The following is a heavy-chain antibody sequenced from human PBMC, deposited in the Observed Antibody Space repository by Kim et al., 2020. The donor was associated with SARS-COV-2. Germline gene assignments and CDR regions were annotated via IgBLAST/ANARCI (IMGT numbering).Heavy chain of an antibody. CDR3: ARVALGYCSSTSCHKGFDP. V-gene: IGHV4-59*01. D-gene: IGHD2-2*01. CDR2: IYYSGIT. CDR1: GGSISSYY. J-gene: IGHJ5*02. Sequence: SETLSLTCSVSGGSISSYYWSWIRQPPGKGLEWIGYIYYSGITNYNPSLKSRVTIPVDTSKNQFSLKLSSVTAADTAVYYCARVALGYCSSTSCHKGFDPWGQGNLVTVPS.